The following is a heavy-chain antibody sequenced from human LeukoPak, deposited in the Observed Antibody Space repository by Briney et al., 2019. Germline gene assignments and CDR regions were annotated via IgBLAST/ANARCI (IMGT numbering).Heavy chain of an antibody. Sequence: SETLSLTCTVSGGSISSYYWSWIRQPPGKGLEWIGYIHYSGSTNYNPSLKSRVTISVDTSKNQFSLKLSSVTAADTAVYYCARRAVAGTGAFDIWGQGTMVTVSP. D-gene: IGHD6-19*01. CDR2: IHYSGST. CDR3: ARRAVAGTGAFDI. J-gene: IGHJ3*02. CDR1: GGSISSYY. V-gene: IGHV4-59*08.